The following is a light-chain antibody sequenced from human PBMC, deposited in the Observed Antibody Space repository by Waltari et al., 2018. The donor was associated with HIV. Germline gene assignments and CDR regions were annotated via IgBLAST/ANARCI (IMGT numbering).Light chain of an antibody. V-gene: IGLV4-69*01. Sequence: QVVLTQSPSASASLGASVKRTCTLSSGHTGYAIAWHQQQPEKGPRLLMRVNICGSQMKGPRPTDRFSDFGCGAERSLTSSSRKSDDDADDYCKTWRTGLHVGFGGGTKRTV. CDR2: VNICGSQ. J-gene: IGLJ3*02. CDR3: KTWRTGLHVG. CDR1: SGHTGYA.